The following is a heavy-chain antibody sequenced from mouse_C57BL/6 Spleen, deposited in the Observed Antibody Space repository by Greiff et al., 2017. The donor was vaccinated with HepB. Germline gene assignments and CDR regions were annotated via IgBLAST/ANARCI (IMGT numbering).Heavy chain of an antibody. CDR3: ARAYDITKDYYAMDY. J-gene: IGHJ4*01. CDR1: GYAFSSSW. D-gene: IGHD2-4*01. CDR2: IYPGDGDT. V-gene: IGHV1-82*01. Sequence: VKLVESGPELVKPGASVKISCKASGYAFSSSWMNWVKQRPGKGLEWIGRIYPGDGDTNYNGKFKGKATLTADKSSSTAYMQLSSLTSEDSAVYFCARAYDITKDYYAMDYWGKGTSVTVSS.